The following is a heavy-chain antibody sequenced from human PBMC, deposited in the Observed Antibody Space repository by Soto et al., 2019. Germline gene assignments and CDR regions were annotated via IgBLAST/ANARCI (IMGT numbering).Heavy chain of an antibody. V-gene: IGHV2-5*02. J-gene: IGHJ4*02. CDR3: AHLNIVATYFNY. D-gene: IGHD5-12*01. CDR2: IYWDDDK. Sequence: QITLKESGPTLVKPTQTLTLTCTFSGFSLSTSGVGVGWIRQPPGKALEWLALIYWDDDKRYSPSLESRLIITKDPSKNQVVLTMTNMDPVDTATYYCAHLNIVATYFNYWGQGTLVTVSS. CDR1: GFSLSTSGVG.